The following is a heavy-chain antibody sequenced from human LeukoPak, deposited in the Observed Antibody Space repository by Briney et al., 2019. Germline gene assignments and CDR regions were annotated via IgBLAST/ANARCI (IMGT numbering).Heavy chain of an antibody. CDR1: GFTFPIYA. CDR3: SREGGYY. J-gene: IGHJ4*02. Sequence: APGQGSCHASGFTFPIYAISWVRPAPGQGLEWMGWLNTNTGNPTYPTGFPGRFVFSLDTSVSTAYLQTNSLKAEGTPRFYFSREGGYYWGEGALVTVSS. CDR2: LNTNTGNP. V-gene: IGHV7-4-1*02. D-gene: IGHD2-15*01.